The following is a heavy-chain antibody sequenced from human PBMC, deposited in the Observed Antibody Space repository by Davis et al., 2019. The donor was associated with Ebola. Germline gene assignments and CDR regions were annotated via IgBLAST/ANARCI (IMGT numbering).Heavy chain of an antibody. D-gene: IGHD2-21*02. CDR3: ARAGRVVVTAMADY. J-gene: IGHJ4*02. V-gene: IGHV1-18*01. Sequence: AASVKVSCKASGYTFSSYGINWVRQAPGQGLEWMGWITGYNVNTNYAQKLQGRVTMSTDTSTSTAYMELRSLRSDDTAVYYCARAGRVVVTAMADYWGQGTLVTVSS. CDR1: GYTFSSYG. CDR2: ITGYNVNT.